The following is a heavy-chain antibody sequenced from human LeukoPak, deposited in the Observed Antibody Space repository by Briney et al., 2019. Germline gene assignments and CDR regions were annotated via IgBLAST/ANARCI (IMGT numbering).Heavy chain of an antibody. V-gene: IGHV3-74*01. CDR2: IIGDGSVT. CDR1: EFAFSANW. CDR3: ARFGSTTFADF. Sequence: GGSLRLSCAASEFAFSANWTHWVRQAPGRGLVWVSRIIGDGSVTNYADSVKGRFTISRDNAKNTLYLQMNSLRAEDTAVYYCARFGSTTFADFWGQGTLVTVSS. J-gene: IGHJ4*02. D-gene: IGHD3-16*01.